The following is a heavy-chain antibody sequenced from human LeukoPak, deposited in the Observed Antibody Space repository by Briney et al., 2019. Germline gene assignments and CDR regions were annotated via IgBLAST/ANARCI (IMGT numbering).Heavy chain of an antibody. CDR2: ISGGGGST. D-gene: IGHD2-21*01. CDR3: AKGIIDSYPWYFDL. Sequence: PGGSLRLSCAASGFTFNSYVMSWVRQAPGKGLEWVSAISGGGGSTYHADSVKGRFTISRDNSKNTLYLQMNSLRAEDTAVYYCAKGIIDSYPWYFDLWGRGALVIVSS. J-gene: IGHJ2*01. CDR1: GFTFNSYV. V-gene: IGHV3-23*01.